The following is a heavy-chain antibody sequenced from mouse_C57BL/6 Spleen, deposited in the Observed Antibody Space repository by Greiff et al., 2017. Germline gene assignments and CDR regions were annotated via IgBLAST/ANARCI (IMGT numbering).Heavy chain of an antibody. CDR2: IDPENGDT. Sequence: VQLKQSGAELVRPGASVKLSCTASGFNIKDDYMHWVKQRPEQGLEWIGWIDPENGDTEYASKFQGKATITADTSSNTAYLQLSSLTSEDTAVYYCTTWDYSNYDAMDYWGQGTSVTVSS. J-gene: IGHJ4*01. D-gene: IGHD2-5*01. CDR3: TTWDYSNYDAMDY. CDR1: GFNIKDDY. V-gene: IGHV14-4*01.